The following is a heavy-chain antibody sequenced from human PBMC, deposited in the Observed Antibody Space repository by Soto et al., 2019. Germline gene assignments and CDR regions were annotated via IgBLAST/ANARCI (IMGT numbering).Heavy chain of an antibody. CDR1: GFIFSNFA. CDR2: ISCGGGVT. V-gene: IGHV3-23*01. CDR3: AARVPHYGMDV. D-gene: IGHD2-2*01. Sequence: EVQLLESGGDLVQPGGSLRLSCAASGFIFSNFAMNWVRQAPGKGLEWVSTISCGGGVTYYADSVKGRFTISRDNSENTLYLQMNSLRVEDTAVYYCAARVPHYGMDVWGQGSTVTVSS. J-gene: IGHJ6*02.